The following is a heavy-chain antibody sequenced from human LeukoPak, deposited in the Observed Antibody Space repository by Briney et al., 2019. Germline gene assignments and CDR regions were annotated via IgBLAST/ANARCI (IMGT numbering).Heavy chain of an antibody. J-gene: IGHJ1*01. CDR3: ARSHPEDSSGYWHQNEYFQH. Sequence: RASVKVSCKASGYTFTSYYMHWVRRAPGQGLEWMGIINPSGGSTSYAQKFQGRVTMTRDTSTSTVYMELSSLRSEDTAVYYCARSHPEDSSGYWHQNEYFQHWGQGTLVTVSS. CDR2: INPSGGST. D-gene: IGHD3-22*01. CDR1: GYTFTSYY. V-gene: IGHV1-46*01.